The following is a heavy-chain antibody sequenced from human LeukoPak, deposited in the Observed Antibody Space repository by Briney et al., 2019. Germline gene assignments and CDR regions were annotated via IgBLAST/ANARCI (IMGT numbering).Heavy chain of an antibody. D-gene: IGHD3-3*01. CDR3: ARGCYDFWSGKALDY. CDR1: GGSFSGYY. J-gene: IGHJ4*02. CDR2: INHSGST. V-gene: IGHV4-34*01. Sequence: SETLSLTCAVYGGSFSGYYWSWIRQPPGKGLEWIGEINHSGSTNYNPSLKSRVTISVDTSKNQFSLKLSSVTAADTAVYYCARGCYDFWSGKALDYWGQGTLVTVSS.